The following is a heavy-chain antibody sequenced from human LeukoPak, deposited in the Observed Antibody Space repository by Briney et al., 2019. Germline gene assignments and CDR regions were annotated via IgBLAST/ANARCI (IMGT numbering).Heavy chain of an antibody. D-gene: IGHD2-15*01. CDR3: ARSFGRVAATGFDY. J-gene: IGHJ4*02. CDR1: GGTFSSYA. V-gene: IGHV1-69*05. Sequence: SVKVSCKASGGTFSSYAISWVRQAPGQGLEWMGGIIPIFGTANYAQKFQGRVTITRDTSASTAYMELSSLRSEDMAVYYCARSFGRVAATGFDYWGQGTLVTVSS. CDR2: IIPIFGTA.